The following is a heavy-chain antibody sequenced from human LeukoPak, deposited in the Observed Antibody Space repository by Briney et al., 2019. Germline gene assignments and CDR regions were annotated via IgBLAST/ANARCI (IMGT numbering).Heavy chain of an antibody. Sequence: GASVKVSCKASGGTFSRYAISWVRQAPGQGLEWMGGIIPIFGTANYAQKFQGRVTITADESTSTAYMELSSLRSEDTAVYYCARDQQPNSSGYYYVRAGSFDYWGQGTLVTVSS. D-gene: IGHD3-22*01. V-gene: IGHV1-69*13. CDR2: IIPIFGTA. CDR3: ARDQQPNSSGYYYVRAGSFDY. CDR1: GGTFSRYA. J-gene: IGHJ4*02.